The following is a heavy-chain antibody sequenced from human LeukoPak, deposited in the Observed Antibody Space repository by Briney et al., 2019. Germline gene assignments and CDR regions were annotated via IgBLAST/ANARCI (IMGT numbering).Heavy chain of an antibody. D-gene: IGHD1-26*01. CDR1: GFTFSNAW. Sequence: GGSLRLSCAASGFTFSNAWMSWVRQAPGKGLEWVGRIKSKTDGGTTDYAAPVEGRFTISRDDSKNTLYLQMNSLKTEDTAVYYCTTDLWLYSGSYYSTPYYFDYWGQGTLVTVSS. V-gene: IGHV3-15*01. CDR3: TTDLWLYSGSYYSTPYYFDY. J-gene: IGHJ4*02. CDR2: IKSKTDGGTT.